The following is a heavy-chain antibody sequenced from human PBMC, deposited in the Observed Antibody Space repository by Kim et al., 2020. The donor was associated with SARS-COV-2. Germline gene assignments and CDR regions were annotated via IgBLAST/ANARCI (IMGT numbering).Heavy chain of an antibody. CDR2: IYSGGSST. CDR1: GFTFSSYA. J-gene: IGHJ6*02. CDR3: AKDQGFEYVGESEALQYYYYYGMDV. D-gene: IGHD3-10*01. V-gene: IGHV3-23*03. Sequence: GGSLRLSCAASGFTFSSYAMSWVRQAPGKGLEWVSVIYSGGSSTYYADSVKGRFTISRDNSKNTLYLQMNSLRAEDTAVYYCAKDQGFEYVGESEALQYYYYYGMDVWGQGTTVTVSS.